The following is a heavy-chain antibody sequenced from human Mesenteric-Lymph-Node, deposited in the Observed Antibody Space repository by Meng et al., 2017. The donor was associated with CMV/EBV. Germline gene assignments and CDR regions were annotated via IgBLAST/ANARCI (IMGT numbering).Heavy chain of an antibody. V-gene: IGHV4-34*01. D-gene: IGHD3-3*01. CDR1: GESFSHFY. J-gene: IGHJ6*02. CDR3: ARAHRVFGVVSYYYYGMDV. CDR2: ISHSGST. Sequence: SETLSLTCAVYGESFSHFYWTWIRQPPGKGLEWIGEISHSGSTNYNPSLKSRVTISLDTSKNHLSLNLASVIAADTAVYYCARAHRVFGVVSYYYYGMDVWGQGTTVTVSS.